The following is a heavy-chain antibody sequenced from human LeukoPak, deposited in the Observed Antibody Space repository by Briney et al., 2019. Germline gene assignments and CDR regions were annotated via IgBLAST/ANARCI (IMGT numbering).Heavy chain of an antibody. CDR1: GGSISSSSYF. J-gene: IGHJ4*02. Sequence: SETLSLTCTVSGGSISSSSYFWGWIRQPPGKGLEWLGSIFYSGSTYYNPSLNSQVTISIDTSKNQFSLRLSSVTAADTAVYYCARQMNTVTADYWGQGTLVTVSS. D-gene: IGHD4-17*01. CDR2: IFYSGST. CDR3: ARQMNTVTADY. V-gene: IGHV4-39*01.